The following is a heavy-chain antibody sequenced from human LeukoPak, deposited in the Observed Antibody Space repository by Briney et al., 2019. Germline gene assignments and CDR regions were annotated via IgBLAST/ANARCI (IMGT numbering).Heavy chain of an antibody. CDR2: ISYDGSNK. CDR1: GFTFSSYG. J-gene: IGHJ3*02. Sequence: PGGSLRLSCAASGFTFSSYGMHWVRQAPGKGLEWVAVISYDGSNKYYADSVKGRFTISRDNSKNTLYLQMNSLRAEDTAVYYCAKAPSSDSSGWLAFDIWGQGTMVTVSS. V-gene: IGHV3-30*18. CDR3: AKAPSSDSSGWLAFDI. D-gene: IGHD6-19*01.